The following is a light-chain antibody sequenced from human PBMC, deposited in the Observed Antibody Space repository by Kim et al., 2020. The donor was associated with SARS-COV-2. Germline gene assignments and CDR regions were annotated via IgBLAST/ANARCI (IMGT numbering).Light chain of an antibody. Sequence: RTTINCKSSQSVLYDSNKKNYLAWYPQRPRQPPKLLISGASTRESGVPDRFSGSGSGTDFTLTISSLQAEDVAIYYCQQYYATPYTFGQGTKLEI. CDR2: GAS. V-gene: IGKV4-1*01. CDR1: QSVLYDSNKKNY. J-gene: IGKJ2*01. CDR3: QQYYATPYT.